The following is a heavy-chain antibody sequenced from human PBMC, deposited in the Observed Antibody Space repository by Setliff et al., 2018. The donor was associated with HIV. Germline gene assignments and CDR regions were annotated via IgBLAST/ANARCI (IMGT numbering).Heavy chain of an antibody. J-gene: IGHJ4*02. Sequence: SGPTLVNPTQTLTLTCTFSGFSLTTNGVGVAWIRQPPGKALEWLAVIYWDDDERYSPFLENRLTITKDTSKNQVVLTMTNMDPVDTATYYCAHTQLGRTSYYFDYWGQGTLVTVSS. CDR1: GFSLTTNGVG. CDR2: IYWDDDE. CDR3: AHTQLGRTSYYFDY. V-gene: IGHV2-5*02. D-gene: IGHD7-27*01.